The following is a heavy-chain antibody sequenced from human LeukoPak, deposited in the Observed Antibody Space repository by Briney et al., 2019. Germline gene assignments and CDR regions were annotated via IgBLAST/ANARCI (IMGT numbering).Heavy chain of an antibody. J-gene: IGHJ4*02. V-gene: IGHV4-34*01. CDR2: INHSGST. D-gene: IGHD3-10*01. CDR1: GGSFSGYY. Sequence: SETLSLTCAVYGGSFSGYYWSWLRQPPGKGLEWIGEINHSGSTNYNPSLKSRVTISVDTSKNQFSLKLSSVTAADTAVYYCARGPRITMVRGVIITFLDYWGQGTLVTVSS. CDR3: ARGPRITMVRGVIITFLDY.